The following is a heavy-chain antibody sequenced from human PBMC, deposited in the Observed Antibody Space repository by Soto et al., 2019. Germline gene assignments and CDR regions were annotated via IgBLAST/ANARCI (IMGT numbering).Heavy chain of an antibody. CDR3: ARDSMIVVVITPYYYYYGMDV. J-gene: IGHJ6*02. CDR1: GDSVSSNSAA. V-gene: IGHV6-1*01. CDR2: TYYRSKWYN. D-gene: IGHD3-22*01. Sequence: PSQTLSLTCAISGDSVSSNSAAWNWIRQPPSRGLEWLGRTYYRSKWYNDYAVSVKSRITINPDTSKNQFSLQLNSVTPEDTAVYYCARDSMIVVVITPYYYYYGMDVWGQGTTVTVSS.